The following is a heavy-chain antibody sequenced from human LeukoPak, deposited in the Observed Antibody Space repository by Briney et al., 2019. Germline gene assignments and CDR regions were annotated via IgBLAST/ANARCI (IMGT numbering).Heavy chain of an antibody. Sequence: SETLSLTCAVYGGSFSGYYWSWIRQPPGKGLEWIGEINHSGSTNYNPSLKSRVTISVDTSKNQFSLKLSSVTAADTAVYYCARQRAYCGGDCYSEDLYYYYYMDVWGKGTTVTISS. J-gene: IGHJ6*03. D-gene: IGHD2-21*02. V-gene: IGHV4-34*01. CDR3: ARQRAYCGGDCYSEDLYYYYYMDV. CDR2: INHSGST. CDR1: GGSFSGYY.